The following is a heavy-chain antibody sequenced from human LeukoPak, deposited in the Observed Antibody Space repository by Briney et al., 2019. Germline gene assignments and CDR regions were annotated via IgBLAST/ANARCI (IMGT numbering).Heavy chain of an antibody. CDR1: GFTFDDYG. CDR3: AKGDRAADGYFDS. Sequence: PGGSLRLSCAASGFTFDDYGMHWVRQAPGKGLEWVSGISGNSGSIHFADSVKGRFTLSRDNAKNSLYLQMGSLRVEDTAFYYCAKGDRAADGYFDSWGQGTLVTVSS. V-gene: IGHV3-9*01. CDR2: ISGNSGSI. D-gene: IGHD6-25*01. J-gene: IGHJ4*02.